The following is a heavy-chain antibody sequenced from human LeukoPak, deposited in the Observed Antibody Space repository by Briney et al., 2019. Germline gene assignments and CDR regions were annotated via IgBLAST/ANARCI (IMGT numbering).Heavy chain of an antibody. Sequence: GGSLRLSCEASGLSLSNYPMHWVRQAPGKGLEWITLITYDGAFDGGKTYYADSVKGRFTISRDNSKNTLYLQMNSLRAEDTAVYYCARDGNDYGDYVPGTFYFDSWGQGTLVTVSS. D-gene: IGHD4-17*01. CDR3: ARDGNDYGDYVPGTFYFDS. J-gene: IGHJ4*02. CDR1: GLSLSNYP. V-gene: IGHV3-30*01. CDR2: ITYDGAFDGGKT.